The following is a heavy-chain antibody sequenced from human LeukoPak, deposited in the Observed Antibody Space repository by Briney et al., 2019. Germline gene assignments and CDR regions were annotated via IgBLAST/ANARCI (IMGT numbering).Heavy chain of an antibody. CDR2: IYSSGST. J-gene: IGHJ4*02. V-gene: IGHV4-61*02. Sequence: SETLSLTCTVSGGSISSGSYYWSWIRQPAGKGLEWIGRIYSSGSTNYNPSLKSRVTISVDTSKKQFSLKLSSVTAADTAVYYCAGNYYGSGSYYSEDRYWGQGTLVTVSS. D-gene: IGHD3-10*01. CDR3: AGNYYGSGSYYSEDRY. CDR1: GGSISSGSYY.